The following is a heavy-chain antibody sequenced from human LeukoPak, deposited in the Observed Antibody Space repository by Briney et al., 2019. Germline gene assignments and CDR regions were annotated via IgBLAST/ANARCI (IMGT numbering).Heavy chain of an antibody. D-gene: IGHD6-13*01. CDR2: IIPIFGTA. V-gene: IGHV1-69*13. CDR1: GGTFSSYA. CDR3: ARGNIGGIAAAGYFDY. Sequence: SVKVSCKASGGTFSSYAISWVRQAPGQGLEWMGGIIPIFGTANYAQKFQGRVTITADESTSTAYMELSSLRSEDTAVYYCARGNIGGIAAAGYFDYWGQGTLVTVSS. J-gene: IGHJ4*02.